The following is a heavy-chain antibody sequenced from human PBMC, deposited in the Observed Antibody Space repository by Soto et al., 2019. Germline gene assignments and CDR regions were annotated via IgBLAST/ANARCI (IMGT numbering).Heavy chain of an antibody. CDR3: AKGEMATTSYYYGMDV. D-gene: IGHD5-12*01. CDR1: GFTFSDYY. J-gene: IGHJ6*02. V-gene: IGHV3-11*01. CDR2: ISSSGSTI. Sequence: QVQLVESGGGLVKPGGSLRLSCAASGFTFSDYYMSWIRQAPGKGLEWVSYISSSGSTIYYADSVKGRFTISRDNAKNSLYQQMNSLRAEDTAVYYCAKGEMATTSYYYGMDVWGQGTTVTVSS.